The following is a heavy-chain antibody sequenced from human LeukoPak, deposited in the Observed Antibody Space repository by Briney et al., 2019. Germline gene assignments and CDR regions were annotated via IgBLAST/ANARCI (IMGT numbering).Heavy chain of an antibody. Sequence: PSETLSLTCAVSGGSISSYYWSWIRQPAGKGLEWVGRIYTSGSTNYNPSLKSRVTMSVDTSKNQFSLKLSSVTAADTAVYYCARTVRDIVVVPAARELIYYYMDVWGKGTTVTVSS. CDR1: GGSISSYY. CDR2: IYTSGST. D-gene: IGHD2-2*01. CDR3: ARTVRDIVVVPAARELIYYYMDV. V-gene: IGHV4-4*07. J-gene: IGHJ6*03.